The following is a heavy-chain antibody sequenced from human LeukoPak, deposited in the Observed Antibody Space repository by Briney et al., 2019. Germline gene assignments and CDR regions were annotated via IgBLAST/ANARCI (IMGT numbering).Heavy chain of an antibody. J-gene: IGHJ4*02. CDR2: ISYDGSNK. Sequence: GGSLRLSCAASGFTFSSYAMHWVRQAPGKGLEWVAVISYDGSNKYYADSVKGRFTISRDNSKNTLYLQMDSLRAEDTAVYYCATTPTPDDYGDFAGGDYWGQGTLVTVSS. CDR1: GFTFSSYA. V-gene: IGHV3-30-3*01. CDR3: ATTPTPDDYGDFAGGDY. D-gene: IGHD4-17*01.